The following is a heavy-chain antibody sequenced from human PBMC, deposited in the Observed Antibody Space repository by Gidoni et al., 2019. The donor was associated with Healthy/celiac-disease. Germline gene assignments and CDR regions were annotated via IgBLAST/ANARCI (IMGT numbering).Heavy chain of an antibody. V-gene: IGHV4-59*01. CDR2: T. J-gene: IGHJ6*02. CDR3: ARDRMVAAPSYYYGMDV. D-gene: IGHD2-15*01. Sequence: TNYNPSLKSRVTISVDTSKNQFSLKLSSVTAADTAVYYCARDRMVAAPSYYYGMDVWGQGTTVTVSS.